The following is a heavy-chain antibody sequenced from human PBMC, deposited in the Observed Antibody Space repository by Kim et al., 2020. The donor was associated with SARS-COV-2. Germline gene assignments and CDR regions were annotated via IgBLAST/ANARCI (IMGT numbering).Heavy chain of an antibody. CDR3: ARAELNGIVGAYNFDY. CDR2: IIPIFGTA. J-gene: IGHJ4*02. Sequence: SVKVSCKASGGTFSSYAISWVRQAPGQGREWMGGIIPIFGTANYAQKFQGRVTITADESTSTAYMELSSLRSEGTAVYYCARAELNGIVGAYNFDYWGQGTLVTVSS. D-gene: IGHD1-26*01. V-gene: IGHV1-69*13. CDR1: GGTFSSYA.